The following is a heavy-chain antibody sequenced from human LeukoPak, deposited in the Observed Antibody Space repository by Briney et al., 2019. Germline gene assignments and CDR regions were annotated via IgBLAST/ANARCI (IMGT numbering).Heavy chain of an antibody. J-gene: IGHJ4*02. D-gene: IGHD2-15*01. V-gene: IGHV4-39*07. CDR3: ARGRIDCSGGSCSVGISHFDY. CDR2: IYYSGNT. Sequence: SETLSLTCTVSGDSISTSNSYWGWIRQPPGKGLEWIGSIYYSGNTYHNASLKSRVTISVDTSKNQFSLKLSSVTAADTAVYYCARGRIDCSGGSCSVGISHFDYWGQGTLVTVSS. CDR1: GDSISTSNSY.